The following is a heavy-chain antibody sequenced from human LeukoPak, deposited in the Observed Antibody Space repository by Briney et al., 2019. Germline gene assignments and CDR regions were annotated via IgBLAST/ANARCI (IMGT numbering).Heavy chain of an antibody. V-gene: IGHV3-11*06. CDR1: GFTFSDYY. D-gene: IGHD3-3*01. Sequence: GSLRLSCAASGFTFSDYYMSWIRQAPGKGLEWVSYTSSSSSYTNYADSVKGRFTISRDNAKNSLYLQMNSLRAEDTAVYYCARDEIFGVVPDYWGQGTLVTVSS. CDR3: ARDEIFGVVPDY. J-gene: IGHJ4*02. CDR2: TSSSSSYT.